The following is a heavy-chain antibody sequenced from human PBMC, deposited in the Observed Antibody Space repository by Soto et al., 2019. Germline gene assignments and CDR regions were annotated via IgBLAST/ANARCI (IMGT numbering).Heavy chain of an antibody. V-gene: IGHV3-21*01. CDR1: GFTFSSYS. CDR2: ISSSSSYI. J-gene: IGHJ6*02. D-gene: IGHD3-3*01. Sequence: PGRSLRLSCAPSGFTFSSYSMNWVRQAPGKGLEWVSSISSSSSYIYYADSVKGRFTISRDNAKNSLYLQMNSLRAEDTAAYYRARDGPRPADYDFWSGYYNYYYGMDVWGQGTTVTVSS. CDR3: ARDGPRPADYDFWSGYYNYYYGMDV.